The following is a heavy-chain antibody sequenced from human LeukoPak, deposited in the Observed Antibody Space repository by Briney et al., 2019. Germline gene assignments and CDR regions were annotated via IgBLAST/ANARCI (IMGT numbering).Heavy chain of an antibody. V-gene: IGHV4-39*07. J-gene: IGHJ5*02. Sequence: SETLSLTCNVSGGSISSSSYYWGWIRQPPGKGLELIGNIYYSGTTYYNPSLKSRVTISVDTSKNQFSLKLSPVTAADTAVYYCARVNTLIRGIGWFDPWGQGILVTVSS. D-gene: IGHD3-10*01. CDR2: IYYSGTT. CDR3: ARVNTLIRGIGWFDP. CDR1: GGSISSSSYY.